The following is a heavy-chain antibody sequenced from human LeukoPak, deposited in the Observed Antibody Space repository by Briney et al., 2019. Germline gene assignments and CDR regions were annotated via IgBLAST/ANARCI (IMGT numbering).Heavy chain of an antibody. Sequence: ASETLSLTCAVYGESFNDYYWSWIRQPPGKGLEWIGEINHRGRTNYNPSLKSRVTISVDTSKNQFSLRLSSVTAADTAKYYCARVDYGDYSKDFDYWGQGILVTVSS. CDR1: GESFNDYY. CDR3: ARVDYGDYSKDFDY. CDR2: INHRGRT. V-gene: IGHV4-34*01. J-gene: IGHJ4*02. D-gene: IGHD4-17*01.